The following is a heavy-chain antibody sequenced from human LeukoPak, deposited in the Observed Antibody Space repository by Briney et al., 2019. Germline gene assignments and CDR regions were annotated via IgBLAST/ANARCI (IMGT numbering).Heavy chain of an antibody. Sequence: ASVKVSCKASGYTFTSYAMHWVRQAPGQRLEWMGWINAGNGITKYSQKFQGRVTITRDTSASTAYMELSSLRSEDTAVYYCAREISARYNWNDGDAFDIWGQGTMVTVSS. CDR3: AREISARYNWNDGDAFDI. V-gene: IGHV1-3*01. D-gene: IGHD1-1*01. CDR1: GYTFTSYA. J-gene: IGHJ3*02. CDR2: INAGNGIT.